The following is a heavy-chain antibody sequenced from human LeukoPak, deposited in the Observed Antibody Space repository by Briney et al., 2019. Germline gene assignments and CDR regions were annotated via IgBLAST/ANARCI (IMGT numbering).Heavy chain of an antibody. CDR1: GITFSSYG. V-gene: IGHV3-33*01. D-gene: IGHD6-13*01. CDR2: IWYDGSNK. CDR3: ARLPFEAAANAYYYYGMDV. J-gene: IGHJ6*02. Sequence: PGRSLRLSCAASGITFSSYGMHWVRQAPGKGLEWVAVIWYDGSNKYYADSVKGRFTISRDNSKNALYLQMNSLRAEDTAVYYCARLPFEAAANAYYYYGMDVWGQGTTVTVSS.